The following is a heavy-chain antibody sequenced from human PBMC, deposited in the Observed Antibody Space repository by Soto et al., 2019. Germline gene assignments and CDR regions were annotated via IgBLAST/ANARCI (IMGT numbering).Heavy chain of an antibody. CDR2: INPNTGTT. D-gene: IGHD3-10*01. CDR3: ARDRGKILWFGELLTYYYYGMDV. CDR1: GYTFTDYY. J-gene: IGHJ6*02. Sequence: GASVKVSCKASGYTFTDYYIHWVRQAPGQGLEWMGWINPNTGTTNYAQKFQGWVTMTRDTSISTAYMELSRLRSDDTAVYYCARDRGKILWFGELLTYYYYGMDVWGQGTTVTVSS. V-gene: IGHV1-2*04.